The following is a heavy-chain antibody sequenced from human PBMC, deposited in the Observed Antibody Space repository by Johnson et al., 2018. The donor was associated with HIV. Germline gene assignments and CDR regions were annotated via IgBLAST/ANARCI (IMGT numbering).Heavy chain of an antibody. CDR3: ARDRGLWERNGAGAFDI. CDR2: ISWNSGSI. Sequence: VQLIESGGGLVQPGRSLILSCAASGFTFDDYAMHWVRQAPGKGLEWVSGISWNSGSIDYADSVKARFTISRDNAKNSLYLQMNSLRAEDTAVYYCARDRGLWERNGAGAFDIWGQGTMVTVSS. V-gene: IGHV3-9*01. J-gene: IGHJ3*02. CDR1: GFTFDDYA. D-gene: IGHD1-26*01.